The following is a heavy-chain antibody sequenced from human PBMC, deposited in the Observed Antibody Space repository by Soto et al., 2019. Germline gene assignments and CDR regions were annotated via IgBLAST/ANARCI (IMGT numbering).Heavy chain of an antibody. CDR3: ARHACMSRNCHYYYYYALDG. J-gene: IGHJ6*02. V-gene: IGHV1-69*13. Sequence: SVKVSCKASGGTFSSYAISWVLQAPGQGIEWMGGIIPIFGTANYAQKFQGRVTITADESTSTAYMELSSLRSEDTAIHYSARHACMSRNCHYYYYYALDGWGQRTTVPVAS. CDR1: GGTFSSYA. D-gene: IGHD1-1*01. CDR2: IIPIFGTA.